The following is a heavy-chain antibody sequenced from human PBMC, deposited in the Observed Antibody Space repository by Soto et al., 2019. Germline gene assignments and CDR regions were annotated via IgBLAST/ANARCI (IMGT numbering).Heavy chain of an antibody. Sequence: QVQLVESGAEVKKPGASVKVSCKASGYTFTDYGISWVRQAPGHGLEWMGWISGYNGNTKYAQKFQGRVTMTTDTPTNTDYMELRSLRSEDTAVYYCARDREYYYDSSGNYYYHYGLDVLGQGTTGTVS. CDR1: GYTFTDYG. V-gene: IGHV1-18*04. CDR3: ARDREYYYDSSGNYYYHYGLDV. J-gene: IGHJ6*02. CDR2: ISGYNGNT. D-gene: IGHD3-22*01.